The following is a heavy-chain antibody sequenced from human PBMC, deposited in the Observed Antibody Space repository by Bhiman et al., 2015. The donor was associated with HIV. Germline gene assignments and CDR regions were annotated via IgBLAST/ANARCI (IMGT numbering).Heavy chain of an antibody. CDR2: ISWDGGST. CDR3: AKGQQQLDEDWFDP. V-gene: IGHV3-43D*03. CDR1: GFTFDDYA. Sequence: EVQLVESGGVVVQPGGSLRLSCAASGFTFDDYAMHWVRQAPGKGLEWVSLISWDGGSTYYADSVKGRFTISRDNSKNSLYLQMNSLRAEDTALYYCAKGQQQLDEDWFDPWGQGTLVTVSS. J-gene: IGHJ5*02. D-gene: IGHD6-13*01.